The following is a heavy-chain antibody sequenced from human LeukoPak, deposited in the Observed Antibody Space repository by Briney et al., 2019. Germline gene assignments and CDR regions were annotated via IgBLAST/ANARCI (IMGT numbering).Heavy chain of an antibody. CDR2: ISGSGGST. J-gene: IGHJ3*02. D-gene: IGHD4-17*01. Sequence: PGGSLRLSCAASGFTFSSYAMSWVRQAPGKGLEWVSAISGSGGSTYYADSVKGRFTISRDNSKDTLYLQMNNLRAEDTAVYYCANTDYRDYRGAFDIWGQGTMVTVSS. V-gene: IGHV3-23*01. CDR3: ANTDYRDYRGAFDI. CDR1: GFTFSSYA.